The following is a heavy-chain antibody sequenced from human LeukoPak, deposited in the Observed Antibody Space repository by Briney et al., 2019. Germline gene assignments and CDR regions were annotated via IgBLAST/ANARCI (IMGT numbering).Heavy chain of an antibody. V-gene: IGHV4-39*01. CDR1: GGSISSSSYY. CDR2: IYYSGST. Sequence: SETLCLTCTVSGGSISSSSYYWGWVSQPPGKGLGWLGCIYYSGSTYYSPSLKSRVTISVDTSKNQFSLKLSSVTAADTAVYYCARRGYYYDSSGYFLYYFDYWGQGTLVTVSS. CDR3: ARRGYYYDSSGYFLYYFDY. J-gene: IGHJ4*02. D-gene: IGHD3-22*01.